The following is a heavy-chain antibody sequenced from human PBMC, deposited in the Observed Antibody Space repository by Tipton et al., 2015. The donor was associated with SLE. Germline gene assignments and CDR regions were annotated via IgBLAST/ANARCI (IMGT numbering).Heavy chain of an antibody. D-gene: IGHD1-1*01. CDR2: IYHSGST. CDR1: GDSVSSYY. J-gene: IGHJ6*03. Sequence: TLSLTCTVSGDSVSSYYWSWIRQPPGKGLEWIGNIYHSGSTKYNPSLKSRVSTSVDTSKNQFSLRLSSVTAADTAVYYCARAPGLERSYYYYYYMDVWGKGTTVTVSS. CDR3: ARAPGLERSYYYYYYMDV. V-gene: IGHV4-59*02.